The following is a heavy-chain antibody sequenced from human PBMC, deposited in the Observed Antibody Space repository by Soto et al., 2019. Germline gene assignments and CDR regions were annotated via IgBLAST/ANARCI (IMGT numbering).Heavy chain of an antibody. V-gene: IGHV1-8*01. J-gene: IGHJ6*02. Sequence: QVKLVQSGAEVKKPGASVKVSCKASGYTFTSYDINWVRQATGQGLEWMGWMNPNSGNTGYAQKFQGRVTMTRNTYITTAYMELSSRRSEDKAVNYGASKRTTRGMDGWGQGTTVTGSS. CDR3: ASKRTTRGMDG. CDR1: GYTFTSYD. CDR2: MNPNSGNT. D-gene: IGHD1-1*01.